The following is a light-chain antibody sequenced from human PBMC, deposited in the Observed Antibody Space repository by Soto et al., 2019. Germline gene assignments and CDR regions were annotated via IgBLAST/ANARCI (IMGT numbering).Light chain of an antibody. CDR3: SSYTSSSIDYV. CDR2: EVS. J-gene: IGLJ1*01. V-gene: IGLV2-14*01. CDR1: SSDVGGYNY. Sequence: QSVLTQPASVSGSPGQSXTISCTGTSSDVGGYNYVSWYQQHPGKAPKLMIYEVSNRPSGVSNRFSGSKSGNTASLTISGLQAEDEADYYCSSYTSSSIDYVFGTGTKLTVL.